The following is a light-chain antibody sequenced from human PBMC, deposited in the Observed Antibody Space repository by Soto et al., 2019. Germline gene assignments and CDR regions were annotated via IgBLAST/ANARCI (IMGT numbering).Light chain of an antibody. Sequence: DIQMTQSPPSLSASVGDRVTITCRASQSISNYLNWYQQKPGKAPKLLIYTASNMQSGVPSRFSGSGSGTDFTLTISSLQPEDFATYYCQQSYSMTTFGGGTKVEIK. J-gene: IGKJ4*01. V-gene: IGKV1-39*01. CDR2: TAS. CDR3: QQSYSMTT. CDR1: QSISNY.